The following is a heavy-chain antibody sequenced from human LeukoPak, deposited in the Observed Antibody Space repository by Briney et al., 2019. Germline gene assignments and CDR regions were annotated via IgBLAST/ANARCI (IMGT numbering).Heavy chain of an antibody. CDR3: ARAGDGY. D-gene: IGHD5-24*01. Sequence: SETLSLTCTVSGGSISSYYWSWIRQPPGKGLEWIGSIYYSRSTYYNPSLKSRVIISVDTSKKQFSLKLSSVTAADTAMYYCARAGDGYWGQGTLVTVSS. V-gene: IGHV4-59*12. J-gene: IGHJ4*02. CDR1: GGSISSYY. CDR2: IYYSRST.